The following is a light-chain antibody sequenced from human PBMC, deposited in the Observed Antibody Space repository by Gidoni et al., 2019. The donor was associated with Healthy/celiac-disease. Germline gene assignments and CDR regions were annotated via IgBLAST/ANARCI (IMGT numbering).Light chain of an antibody. CDR2: GAS. Sequence: EIVMTQSPATLSVSPGERATLSCRASQSVSSNLAWYQQKPGQAPRLLIYGASTRATGIPARFSGSGSGTEFTRTISSLQSEDFAVYYCQQYNNWPPVTFXGXTKVEIK. V-gene: IGKV3-15*01. CDR1: QSVSSN. CDR3: QQYNNWPPVT. J-gene: IGKJ4*01.